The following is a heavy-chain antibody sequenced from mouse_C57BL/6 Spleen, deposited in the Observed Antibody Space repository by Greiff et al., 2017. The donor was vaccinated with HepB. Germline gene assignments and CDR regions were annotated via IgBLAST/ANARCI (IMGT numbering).Heavy chain of an antibody. V-gene: IGHV1-22*01. J-gene: IGHJ1*03. D-gene: IGHD1-1*01. CDR1: GYTFTEYN. CDR3: ARLLRGGYFDV. Sequence: VQLQQSGPELVKPGASVKMSCKASGYTFTEYNMHWVKQSHGKSLEWIGYINPNNGGTSYNQKFKGKATLTVNKSSSTAYMELRSLTSEDSAVYYCARLLRGGYFDVWGTGTTVTVSS. CDR2: INPNNGGT.